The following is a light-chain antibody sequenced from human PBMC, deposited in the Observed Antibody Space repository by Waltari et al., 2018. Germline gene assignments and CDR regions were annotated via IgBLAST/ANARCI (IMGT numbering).Light chain of an antibody. J-gene: IGKJ4*01. CDR3: QHYSGSSLT. Sequence: SPVTLSLSPGDRATLSCRASQSVSSNYLTWYQQKPGQAPRLLIYDASSRATGIPDRFSGSGSGTDFTLTISRLESEDFAVYYCQHYSGSSLTFGGGTKVEIK. CDR1: QSVSSNY. V-gene: IGKV3-20*01. CDR2: DAS.